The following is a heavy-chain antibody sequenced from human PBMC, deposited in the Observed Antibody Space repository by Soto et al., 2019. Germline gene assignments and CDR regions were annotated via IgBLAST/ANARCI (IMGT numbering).Heavy chain of an antibody. D-gene: IGHD3-22*01. J-gene: IGHJ4*02. Sequence: QVPLVQSGAEVKTPGSSVKVSCKASGGTFSRSAISWVRQAPGQGLEWMGGIIPIFGTANYAQKFQGRVTITADKSTSTAYMELSSLRSEDTAVYYCARDHDSSGYYDYWGQGTLVTVSS. CDR1: GGTFSRSA. V-gene: IGHV1-69*06. CDR2: IIPIFGTA. CDR3: ARDHDSSGYYDY.